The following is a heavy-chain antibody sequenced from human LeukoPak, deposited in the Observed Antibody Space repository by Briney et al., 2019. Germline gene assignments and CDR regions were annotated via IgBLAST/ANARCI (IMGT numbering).Heavy chain of an antibody. CDR3: ARDGYGPTDY. J-gene: IGHJ4*02. D-gene: IGHD5-18*01. CDR1: GGSFTGPY. V-gene: IGHV4-59*11. Sequence: PSETLSLTCTVSGGSFTGPYWSWIRQTPGKGLEWIGYIYHNGDTEYNPSLKSRVTMSVDTSKNQFSLKLSSVTPADTAVYYCARDGYGPTDYWGKGSLVTVSS. CDR2: IYHNGDT.